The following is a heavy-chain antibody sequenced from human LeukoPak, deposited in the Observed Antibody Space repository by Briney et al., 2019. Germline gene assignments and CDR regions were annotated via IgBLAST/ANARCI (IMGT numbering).Heavy chain of an antibody. CDR3: ARDGGINCSSTSCPSVGGVDY. CDR1: GFTFSSYW. CDR2: IKQDGSEK. D-gene: IGHD2-2*01. V-gene: IGHV3-7*01. J-gene: IGHJ4*02. Sequence: GGSLRLSCAASGFTFSSYWMSWVRQAPGKGLEWVANIKQDGSEKYYVDSVKGRFTISRDNAKNSLFLQMNSLRAEDTAVYYCARDGGINCSSTSCPSVGGVDYWGQGTLVTVPS.